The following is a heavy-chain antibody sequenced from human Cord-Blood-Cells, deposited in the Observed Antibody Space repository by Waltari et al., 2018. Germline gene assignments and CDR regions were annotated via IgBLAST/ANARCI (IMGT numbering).Heavy chain of an antibody. CDR3: ANTNQLLFDY. CDR1: GFTFSSYG. Sequence: QVQLVESGGGVVQPGRSLRLSCAASGFTFSSYGMHWVRQAPGKGLEWVAVISYDGSNKDYADSVKGRFTISRDNSKNTLYLQMNSLRAEDTAVYYCANTNQLLFDYWGQGTLVTVSS. CDR2: ISYDGSNK. D-gene: IGHD2-2*01. V-gene: IGHV3-30*18. J-gene: IGHJ4*02.